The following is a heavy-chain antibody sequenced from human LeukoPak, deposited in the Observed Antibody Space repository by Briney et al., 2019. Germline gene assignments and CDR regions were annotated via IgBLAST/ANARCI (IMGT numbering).Heavy chain of an antibody. CDR1: GGSFSGYY. J-gene: IGHJ4*02. V-gene: IGHV4-34*01. CDR3: ARRHSDSSGYWYFDY. D-gene: IGHD3-22*01. CDR2: INHSGST. Sequence: SETLSRTCVVYGGSFSGYYWSWVRQPPGKGLEWIGEINHSGSTNYNPSLKSRVTISVDASKNQFSLKLSSVTAADTAVYYCARRHSDSSGYWYFDYWGQGTLVTVSS.